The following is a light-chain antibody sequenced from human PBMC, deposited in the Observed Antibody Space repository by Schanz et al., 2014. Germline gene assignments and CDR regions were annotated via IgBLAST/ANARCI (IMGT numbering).Light chain of an antibody. V-gene: IGLV1-40*01. CDR3: NSYGGSNNFDM. CDR2: GNS. CDR1: SSNIGAGYD. J-gene: IGLJ3*02. Sequence: QSVLTQPPSVSGAPGQRVTISCTGSSSNIGAGYDVYWYQQLPGTAPKLLIYGNSNRPSGVPDRFSGSKSGNTASLTVSGLQAEDEADYYCNSYGGSNNFDMFGGGTKLTVL.